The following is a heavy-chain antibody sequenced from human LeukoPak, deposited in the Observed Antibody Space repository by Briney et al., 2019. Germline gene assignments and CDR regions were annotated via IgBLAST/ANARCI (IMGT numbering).Heavy chain of an antibody. D-gene: IGHD3-16*01. CDR1: GFTVSSNY. J-gene: IGHJ3*02. CDR3: ARERSGGRKDAFDI. CDR2: IYSGGST. V-gene: IGHV3-53*01. Sequence: GGSLRLSCAASGFTVSSNYMSWVRQAPGKGLEWVSVIYSGGSTYYADSVKGRFTISRDNSKNTLYLQMNSLRAEDTAVYYCARERSGGRKDAFDIWGQGTMVTVSS.